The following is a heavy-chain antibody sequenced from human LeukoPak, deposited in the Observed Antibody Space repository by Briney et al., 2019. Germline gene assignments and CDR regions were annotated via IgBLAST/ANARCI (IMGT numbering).Heavy chain of an antibody. Sequence: GRSLRLSCAGSGFIFNNYAMHWVRQPPGKGLEWVSGISWNSGSIDYADSVKGRFTISRDNAKTSLYLQMNSLRVEDTAFYYCAKDNRRHYTSGPNPDSLHWGQGALVTVSS. D-gene: IGHD6-19*01. V-gene: IGHV3-9*01. CDR2: ISWNSGSI. CDR1: GFIFNNYA. J-gene: IGHJ4*02. CDR3: AKDNRRHYTSGPNPDSLH.